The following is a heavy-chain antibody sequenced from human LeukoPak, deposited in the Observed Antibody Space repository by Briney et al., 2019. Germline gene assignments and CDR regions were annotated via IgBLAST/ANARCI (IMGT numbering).Heavy chain of an antibody. J-gene: IGHJ6*02. V-gene: IGHV4-31*03. Sequence: TLSLTCTVSGGSISSGGYYWSWIRQHPGKGLEWIGYIYYSGSTYYNPSLKSRVTISVDKSKNQLSLKLSSVTAADTAVYYCARDGGHCSSTSCYKATYYGMDVWGQGTTVTVSS. CDR3: ARDGGHCSSTSCYKATYYGMDV. CDR2: IYYSGST. D-gene: IGHD2-2*02. CDR1: GGSISSGGYY.